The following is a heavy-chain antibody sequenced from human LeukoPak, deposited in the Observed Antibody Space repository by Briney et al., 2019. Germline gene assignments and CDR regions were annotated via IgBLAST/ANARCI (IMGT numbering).Heavy chain of an antibody. V-gene: IGHV3-30*02. Sequence: SGGSLRLSCAASGFTFSSYGMHWVRQAPGKGLEWVAFIRYDGSNKYYADSVKGRFTISRDNSKNTLYLQMNSLRAEDTAVYYCAKDSDSVITMVRGVMGYYFDYWGQGTLVTVSS. J-gene: IGHJ4*02. CDR1: GFTFSSYG. CDR2: IRYDGSNK. CDR3: AKDSDSVITMVRGVMGYYFDY. D-gene: IGHD3-10*01.